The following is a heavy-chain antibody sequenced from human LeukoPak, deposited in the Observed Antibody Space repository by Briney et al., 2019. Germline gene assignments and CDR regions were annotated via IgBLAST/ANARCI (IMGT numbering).Heavy chain of an antibody. J-gene: IGHJ4*02. CDR2: INPDSGDT. CDR3: ARAKNWGYDY. V-gene: IGHV1-2*02. CDR1: GYTFTDPF. D-gene: IGHD7-27*01. Sequence: ASVKVSCKASGYTFTDPFIHWMRQAPGQGFEWMGWINPDSGDTNLAQKFQGRVSMTRDTSINTAYMELTRLRFDDTAVYYCARAKNWGYDYWGQGTLVTVSS.